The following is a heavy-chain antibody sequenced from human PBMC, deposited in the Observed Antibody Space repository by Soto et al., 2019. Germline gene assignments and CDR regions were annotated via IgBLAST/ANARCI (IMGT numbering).Heavy chain of an antibody. CDR2: IYYSGST. V-gene: IGHV4-59*01. J-gene: IGHJ4*02. CDR3: ARDKYSLDY. D-gene: IGHD6-6*01. Sequence: PSETLSLTCTVSGGSISSYYWSWIRQPPGKGLEWIGYIYYSGSTNYNPSLKSRVTISVDTSKNQFSLKLSSVTAADTAVYYCARDKYSLDYWGQGTLVTVSS. CDR1: GGSISSYY.